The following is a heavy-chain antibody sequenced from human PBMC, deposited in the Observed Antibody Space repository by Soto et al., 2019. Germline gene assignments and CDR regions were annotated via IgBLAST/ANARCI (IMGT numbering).Heavy chain of an antibody. CDR2: IYYSGST. V-gene: IGHV4-61*01. D-gene: IGHD3-10*01. CDR1: GGSVSSGSYY. Sequence: PSETLSLTCTVSGGSVSSGSYYWSWIRQPPGKGLEWIGYIYYSGSTNYNPSLKSRVTISVDTSKNQFSLKLSSVTAADTAVYYCARRLPMVRGVIKGPGYEDYWGQGTLVTVSS. CDR3: ARRLPMVRGVIKGPGYEDY. J-gene: IGHJ4*02.